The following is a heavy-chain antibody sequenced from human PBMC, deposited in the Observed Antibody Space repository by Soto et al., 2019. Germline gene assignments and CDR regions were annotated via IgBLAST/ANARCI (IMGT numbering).Heavy chain of an antibody. Sequence: GGSLRLSCAASGFAFSNAWINWVRQAPGKGLQWVGRIKSKTDGGSADYAAPVKGRFAVSRDDSKNIVYLQMNSLKIEDTAVYYCTTDSRTTMPEVRFDYWGHGTLVTVSS. J-gene: IGHJ4*01. CDR3: TTDSRTTMPEVRFDY. D-gene: IGHD3-10*01. CDR2: IKSKTDGGSA. V-gene: IGHV3-15*07. CDR1: GFAFSNAW.